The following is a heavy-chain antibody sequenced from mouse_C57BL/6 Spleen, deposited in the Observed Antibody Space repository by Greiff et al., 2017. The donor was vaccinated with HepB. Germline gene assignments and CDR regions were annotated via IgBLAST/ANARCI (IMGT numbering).Heavy chain of an antibody. Sequence: DVMLVESGGGLVKPGGSLKLSCAASGFTFSSYAMSWVRQTPEKRLEWVATISDGGSYTYYPDNVKGRFTISRDNAKNNLYLQMSHLKSEDTAMYYCARDRGDYAPFDYWGQGTTLTVSS. V-gene: IGHV5-4*01. CDR3: ARDRGDYAPFDY. D-gene: IGHD2-4*01. J-gene: IGHJ2*01. CDR1: GFTFSSYA. CDR2: ISDGGSYT.